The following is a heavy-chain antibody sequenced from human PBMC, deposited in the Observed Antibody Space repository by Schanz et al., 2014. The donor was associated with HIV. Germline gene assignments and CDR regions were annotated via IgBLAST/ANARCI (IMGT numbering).Heavy chain of an antibody. J-gene: IGHJ5*02. CDR3: VKAYSSGFSGAGS. V-gene: IGHV3-33*03. Sequence: QEQLVESGGGVVQPGRSLRLSCVASGFNFNSYGMHWVRQAPGKGLEWVADIWHDGSNKNYADSVKGRFTISRDNSRNTVYLQMNSLRAEDTAIYYCVKAYSSGFSGAGSWGQGALVTVSS. CDR1: GFNFNSYG. D-gene: IGHD5-18*01. CDR2: IWHDGSNK.